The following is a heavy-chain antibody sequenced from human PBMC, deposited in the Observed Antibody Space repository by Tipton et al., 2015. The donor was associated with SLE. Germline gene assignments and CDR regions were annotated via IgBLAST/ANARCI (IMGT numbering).Heavy chain of an antibody. CDR1: GSTFTDYY. D-gene: IGHD6-19*01. Sequence: QLVQSGAEVKKPGASVKVSCTASGSTFTDYYLHWVRQAPGQGLQWMGRINPKSGGTNYAQNLQGRVTMTRDTSISTVIMELSRLRSDDAAVYYCAREGYGSNDVDYWGQGTLITVSS. CDR2: INPKSGGT. J-gene: IGHJ4*02. V-gene: IGHV1-2*06. CDR3: AREGYGSNDVDY.